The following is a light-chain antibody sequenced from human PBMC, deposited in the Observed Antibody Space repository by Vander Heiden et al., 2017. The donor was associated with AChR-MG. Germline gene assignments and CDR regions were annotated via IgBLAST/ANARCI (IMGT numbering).Light chain of an antibody. CDR1: QNINTY. Sequence: DVQMTQSPSSLSASVGDRVTITCRASQNINTYLNWHQQKPGEAPKLLIYAASSLQSGVPSRFSGSGSGTDFTLTISSLQPEDFATYYCQESHSILGITFGQRTRLDMK. CDR2: AAS. CDR3: QESHSILGIT. J-gene: IGKJ5*01. V-gene: IGKV1-39*01.